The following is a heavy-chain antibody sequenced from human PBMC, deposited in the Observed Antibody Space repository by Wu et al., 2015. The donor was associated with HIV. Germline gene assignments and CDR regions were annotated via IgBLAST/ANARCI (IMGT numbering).Heavy chain of an antibody. CDR1: GGTFSSYA. D-gene: IGHD3-10*01. J-gene: IGHJ4*02. CDR3: ARGSKYASDSYYRGFDY. CDR2: IIPIFGTA. V-gene: IGHV1-69*13. Sequence: QVQLVQSGAEVKKPGSSVKVSCKASGGTFSSYAISWVRQAPGQGLEWMGRIIPIFGTANYAQKFQGRLTITADESTTTAYMELSSLKSEDTAVYYCARGSKYASDSYYRGFDYWGQGTLVTVS.